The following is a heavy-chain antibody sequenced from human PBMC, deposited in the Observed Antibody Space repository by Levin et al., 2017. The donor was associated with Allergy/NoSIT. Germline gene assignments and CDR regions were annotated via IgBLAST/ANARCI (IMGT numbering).Heavy chain of an antibody. Sequence: ETLSLTCAVSGLTFSSYWMNWVRQAPGKGLECVAIMKQDGSEKYYVDSVKGRFTISRDNTKNSLYLQMNSLRAEDTAVYYCAAFWEEGYFDYWGQGTLVTVSS. D-gene: IGHD3-16*01. J-gene: IGHJ4*02. CDR2: MKQDGSEK. CDR1: GLTFSSYW. CDR3: AAFWEEGYFDY. V-gene: IGHV3-7*01.